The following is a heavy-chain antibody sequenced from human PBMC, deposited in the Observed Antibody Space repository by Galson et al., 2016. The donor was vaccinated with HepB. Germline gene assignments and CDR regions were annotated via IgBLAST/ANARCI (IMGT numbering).Heavy chain of an antibody. J-gene: IGHJ3*02. Sequence: SETLSLTCTVSGGSFGRYYWSWIRQPPGKGLEWIGYIYHSGSTTYNPSFKSRVTISVDTSKNQFSLKLNSVTAADTAVYFCARRISSGNDAFDIWGPGTMVTVSS. V-gene: IGHV4-59*08. CDR3: ARRISSGNDAFDI. D-gene: IGHD3-22*01. CDR2: IYHSGST. CDR1: GGSFGRYY.